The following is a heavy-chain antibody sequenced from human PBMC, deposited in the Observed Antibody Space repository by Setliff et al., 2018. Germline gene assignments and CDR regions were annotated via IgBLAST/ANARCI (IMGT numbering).Heavy chain of an antibody. V-gene: IGHV3-15*07. Sequence: GSLRLSCAASGFTFSNAWMNWVRQAPGKGLEWVGRIKSKTDGGTTDYAAPVKGRFTISRDDSKNTLYLQLNSLNTEDTAVYYCAADTFDSNAQAFDYWGQGTLVTVSS. CDR1: GFTFSNAW. D-gene: IGHD3-22*01. CDR2: IKSKTDGGTT. CDR3: AADTFDSNAQAFDY. J-gene: IGHJ4*02.